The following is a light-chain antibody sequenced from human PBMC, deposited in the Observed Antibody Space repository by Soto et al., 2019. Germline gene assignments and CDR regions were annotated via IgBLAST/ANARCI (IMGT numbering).Light chain of an antibody. Sequence: EIVLTQSPGTLSLSPGERATLSCRASQGVSSSYLAWYQQKPGQAPRLLIYGASSRVPGIPDRFSGCGSGTAFTLTIIRLEPEDFSVYYCHQYGSSPMFTFGPGTKVDI. J-gene: IGKJ3*01. CDR1: QGVSSSY. V-gene: IGKV3-20*01. CDR2: GAS. CDR3: HQYGSSPMFT.